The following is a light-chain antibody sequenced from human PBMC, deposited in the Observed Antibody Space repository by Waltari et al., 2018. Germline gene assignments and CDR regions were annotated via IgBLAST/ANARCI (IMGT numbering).Light chain of an antibody. CDR2: DVS. V-gene: IGLV2-14*01. Sequence: QSALTQPASVSGSPGQSITLSCTGTSSDVGAYNHVSWYQQHPGQAPKLMIYDVSKRPSGVSNRFSGSKSGNTASLTISGLQAEDEADYYCSSYTSSSTWVFGGGTKLTVL. CDR1: SSDVGAYNH. J-gene: IGLJ3*02. CDR3: SSYTSSSTWV.